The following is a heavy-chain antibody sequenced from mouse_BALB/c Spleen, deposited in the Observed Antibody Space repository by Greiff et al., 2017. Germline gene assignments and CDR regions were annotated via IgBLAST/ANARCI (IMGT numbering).Heavy chain of an antibody. CDR1: GFTFSSYG. CDR2: ISSGGSYT. CDR3: ARQGTYGNYVRYLDY. Sequence: EVKLVESGGDLVKPGGSLKLSCAASGFTFSSYGMSWVRQTPDKRLEWVATISSGGSYTYYPDSVKGRFTISRDNAKNTLYLQMSSLKSEDTAMYYCARQGTYGNYVRYLDYWGKGTTLTVSS. V-gene: IGHV5-6*02. J-gene: IGHJ2*01. D-gene: IGHD2-1*01.